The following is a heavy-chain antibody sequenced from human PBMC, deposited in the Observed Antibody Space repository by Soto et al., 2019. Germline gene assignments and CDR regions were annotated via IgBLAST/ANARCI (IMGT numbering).Heavy chain of an antibody. CDR1: GFTFSNYA. J-gene: IGHJ4*02. D-gene: IGHD5-12*01. CDR3: AKVPLRLDYFDY. Sequence: EVQLLESGGGLVQPGGSLRLSCAASGFTFSNYAMNWVRQAPGKGLEWVSAISGSGSTYYADSVKGRFTISRDTSKNTLYLQMNSLRAEDTAVYYGAKVPLRLDYFDYWGPGTLVTVSS. V-gene: IGHV3-23*01. CDR2: ISGSGST.